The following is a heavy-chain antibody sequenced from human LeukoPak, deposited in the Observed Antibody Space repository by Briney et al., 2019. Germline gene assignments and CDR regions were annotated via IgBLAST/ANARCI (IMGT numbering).Heavy chain of an antibody. J-gene: IGHJ4*02. CDR3: AKGDTTWELPHDY. CDR2: ISGSGGIT. Sequence: PGGSLRLSCAVSGFTFSSYAMSWVRQAPGKGLEWVSAISGSGGITSYADSVKGRFTISRDNSKNTLYLQMNSLRAEDTAVYYCAKGDTTWELPHDYWGQGTLVTVSS. D-gene: IGHD1-26*01. CDR1: GFTFSSYA. V-gene: IGHV3-23*01.